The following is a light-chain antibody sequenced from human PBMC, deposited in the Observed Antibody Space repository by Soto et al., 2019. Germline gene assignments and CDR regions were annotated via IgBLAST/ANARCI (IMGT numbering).Light chain of an antibody. J-gene: IGLJ3*02. CDR1: SSNIGSNT. V-gene: IGLV1-44*01. CDR2: SNN. Sequence: QAVVIQPPSASGTPGQRVTISCSGSSSNIGSNTVNWYQQLPGTAPKLLIYSNNQRPSGVPDRFSGSKSGTSASLAISGLQSEDEADYYCAAWDDSLNGPVFGGGTKLTVL. CDR3: AAWDDSLNGPV.